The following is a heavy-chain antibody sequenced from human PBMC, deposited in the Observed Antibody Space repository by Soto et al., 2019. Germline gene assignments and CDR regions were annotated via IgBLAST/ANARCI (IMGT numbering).Heavy chain of an antibody. CDR2: ISYDGSNR. D-gene: IGHD1-26*01. J-gene: IGHJ6*02. CDR3: AKGANPHYGMDV. Sequence: GGSLRLSCAASGFTFSSYGMHWVRQAPGKGLEWVALISYDGSNRYYADSVKGRFTISRDNSKNTLYLQMNSLRAEDTAVYYCAKGANPHYGMDVWGQGTTVTVSS. V-gene: IGHV3-30*18. CDR1: GFTFSSYG.